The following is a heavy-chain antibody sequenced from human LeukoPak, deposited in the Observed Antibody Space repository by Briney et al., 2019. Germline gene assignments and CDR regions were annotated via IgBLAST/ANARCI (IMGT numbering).Heavy chain of an antibody. D-gene: IGHD4-17*01. CDR3: ARARDYARWYFDY. V-gene: IGHV4-34*01. CDR1: GGSFSGYY. Sequence: SETLSLTCTVYGGSFSGYYWSWIRQPPGKGLEWIGEINHSGSTNYNPSLRSRATISVDTSKNQFSLKLSSVTAADTAVYYCARARDYARWYFDYWGQGTLVTVSS. CDR2: INHSGST. J-gene: IGHJ4*02.